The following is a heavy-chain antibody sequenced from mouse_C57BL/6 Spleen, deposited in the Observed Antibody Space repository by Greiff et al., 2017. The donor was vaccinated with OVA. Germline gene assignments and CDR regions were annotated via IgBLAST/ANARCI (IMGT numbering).Heavy chain of an antibody. D-gene: IGHD2-2*01. CDR2: IDPSDSYT. CDR3: ARQGGYDGARDY. CDR1: GYTFTSYW. J-gene: IGHJ4*01. Sequence: QVQLQQPGAELVRPGTSVKLSCKASGYTFTSYWMHWVKQRPGQGLEWIGVIDPSDSYTNYNQKFKGKATLTVDTSSSTAYMQLSSLTSEDSAVYDGARQGGYDGARDYWGQGTSVTVSS. V-gene: IGHV1-59*01.